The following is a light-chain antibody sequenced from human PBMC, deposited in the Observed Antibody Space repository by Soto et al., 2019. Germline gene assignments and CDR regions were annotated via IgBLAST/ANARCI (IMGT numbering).Light chain of an antibody. V-gene: IGLV2-14*01. CDR2: EVS. CDR1: SSDVGGYNY. CDR3: SSYTSSSTPYV. J-gene: IGLJ1*01. Sequence: SVLTQPASVSGSPGQSITIACTGTSSDVGGYNYVSWYQQHPGKAPKLMIYEVSNRPSGVSNRFSGSKSGNTASLTISGLQAEDEVDYYCSSYTSSSTPYVFGTGTKV.